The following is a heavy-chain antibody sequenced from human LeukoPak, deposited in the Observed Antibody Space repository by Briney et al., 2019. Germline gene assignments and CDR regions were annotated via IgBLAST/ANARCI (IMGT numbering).Heavy chain of an antibody. J-gene: IGHJ4*02. Sequence: SETLSLTCTVSGGSISSSSYYWGWIRQPPGKGLEWIGSIYYSGSTYYNPSLKSRVTISVDTSKNQFSLKLSSVTAADTAVYYCARVRYYYGSGSYLRFYYFDYWGQGTLVTVSS. V-gene: IGHV4-39*01. CDR1: GGSISSSSYY. CDR3: ARVRYYYGSGSYLRFYYFDY. D-gene: IGHD3-10*01. CDR2: IYYSGST.